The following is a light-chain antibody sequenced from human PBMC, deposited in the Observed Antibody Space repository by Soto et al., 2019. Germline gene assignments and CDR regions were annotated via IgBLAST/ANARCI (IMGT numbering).Light chain of an antibody. CDR3: CSYAGTYIEV. J-gene: IGLJ1*01. CDR1: SSDVGRYNY. Sequence: QSVLTQPRSVSGSPGQSVTASCTGTSSDVGRYNYVSWYQHHPGKAPKLMIYDVSARPSGVPDRFSGSKSGNTASLTISGLQAEDEAEYYCCSYAGTYIEVFGTGTKVTVL. CDR2: DVS. V-gene: IGLV2-11*01.